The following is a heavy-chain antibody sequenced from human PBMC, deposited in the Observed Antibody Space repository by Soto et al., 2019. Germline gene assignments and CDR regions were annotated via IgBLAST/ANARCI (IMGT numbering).Heavy chain of an antibody. D-gene: IGHD2-15*01. CDR3: ARGLSYCSGSSCYIFQQ. CDR1: GGNFDSYA. CDR2: IIPMYGTA. V-gene: IGHV1-69*06. Sequence: QVQLVQSGAEVKKPGSSVKVSCRASGGNFDSYAISWVRQAPGQGLEWMGGIIPMYGTANYAQKFQDRVTFTADKSTSSAYMALRSLRSDDTAVFYCARGLSYCSGSSCYIFQQGGQGTLVTVSS. J-gene: IGHJ1*01.